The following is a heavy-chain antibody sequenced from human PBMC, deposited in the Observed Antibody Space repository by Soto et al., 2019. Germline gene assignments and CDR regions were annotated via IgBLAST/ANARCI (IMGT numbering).Heavy chain of an antibody. D-gene: IGHD1-1*01. CDR2: IYATGTT. V-gene: IGHV4-4*07. CDR3: VRDGTKTLREWFDP. J-gene: IGHJ5*02. CDR1: GASISGFY. Sequence: PSETLFLTCTVSGASISGFYWSWIRKSAGKGLEWIGRIYATGTTDYNPSLKSRVMMSVDTSKKQFSLKLRSVTAADTAVYYCVRDGTKTLREWFDPWGQGISVTVSS.